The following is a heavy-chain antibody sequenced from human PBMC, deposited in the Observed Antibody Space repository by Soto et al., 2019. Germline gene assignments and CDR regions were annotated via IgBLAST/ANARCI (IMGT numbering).Heavy chain of an antibody. V-gene: IGHV4-39*01. CDR2: VYYRGRS. Sequence: SETLSLTCPVSGVSVTNSSYYWGWIRQSPGKGLEWIGSVYYRGRSYSKSSVKSRVTISVDTSKNRFSLSLNSVTASDTAVYFCVSQRTTVPTQAYFDYWGPGALVTLSS. CDR3: VSQRTTVPTQAYFDY. D-gene: IGHD4-17*01. J-gene: IGHJ4*02. CDR1: GVSVTNSSYY.